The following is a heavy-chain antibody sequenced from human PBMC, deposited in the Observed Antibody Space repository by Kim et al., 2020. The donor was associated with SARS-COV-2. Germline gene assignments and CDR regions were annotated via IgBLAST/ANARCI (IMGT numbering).Heavy chain of an antibody. CDR2: INHSGST. Sequence: SETLSLTCAVYGGSFSGYYWSWIRQPPGKGLEWIGEINHSGSTNYNPSLKSRVTISVDTSKNQFSLKLSSVTAADTAVYYCARGRMIQLWSGRRVYFDYWGQGTLVTVSS. CDR3: ARGRMIQLWSGRRVYFDY. CDR1: GGSFSGYY. V-gene: IGHV4-34*01. D-gene: IGHD5-18*01. J-gene: IGHJ4*02.